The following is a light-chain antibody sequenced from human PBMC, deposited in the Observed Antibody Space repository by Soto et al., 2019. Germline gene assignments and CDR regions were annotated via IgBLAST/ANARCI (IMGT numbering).Light chain of an antibody. Sequence: QSVLTQPPSASGTPGQRVTISCSVSSSNIGSDFVYWYQQLPGTAPKLLIYHNYQRPSGVPDRFSGSKSGTSGSLAISDLRSEDEADYYCSAWDDSLSAYVFVAGTKLTV. J-gene: IGLJ1*01. CDR2: HNY. CDR3: SAWDDSLSAYV. V-gene: IGLV1-47*01. CDR1: SSNIGSDF.